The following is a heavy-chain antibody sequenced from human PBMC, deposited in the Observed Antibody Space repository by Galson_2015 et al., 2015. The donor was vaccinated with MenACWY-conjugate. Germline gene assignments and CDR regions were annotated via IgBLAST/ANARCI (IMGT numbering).Heavy chain of an antibody. CDR2: INSDGSST. D-gene: IGHD3-22*01. J-gene: IGHJ4*02. Sequence: SLRLSCAASGFTFSSYWMHWVRQAPGKGLVWVSRINSDGSSTSYADSVKGRFTISRDNAKNTLYLQMNSLRAEDTAVYYCARVRYYDSSGYYLDYWGQGTLVTVSS. CDR3: ARVRYYDSSGYYLDY. V-gene: IGHV3-74*01. CDR1: GFTFSSYW.